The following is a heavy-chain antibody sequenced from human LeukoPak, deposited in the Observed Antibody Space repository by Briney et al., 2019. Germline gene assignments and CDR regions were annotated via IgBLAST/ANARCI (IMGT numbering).Heavy chain of an antibody. D-gene: IGHD1-26*01. Sequence: SETLSLTCTVSGGSISSSSYYWGWIRQPPGKGLKWIGSIYYSGSTYYNPSLKSRVTISVDTSKNQFSLKLSSVTAADTAVYYCARTVILGATFDYWGQGTLVTVSS. V-gene: IGHV4-39*01. CDR1: GGSISSSSYY. CDR2: IYYSGST. CDR3: ARTVILGATFDY. J-gene: IGHJ4*02.